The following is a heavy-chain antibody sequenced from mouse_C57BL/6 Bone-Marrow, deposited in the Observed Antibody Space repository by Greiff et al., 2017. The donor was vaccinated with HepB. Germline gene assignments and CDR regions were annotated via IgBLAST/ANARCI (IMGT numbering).Heavy chain of an antibody. D-gene: IGHD2-14*01. CDR1: GFSLTSYA. CDR3: ARNWGTHYYAMDY. J-gene: IGHJ4*01. CDR2: IWTGGGT. V-gene: IGHV2-9-1*01. Sequence: VKLMESGPGLAAPSQSLSITCTVSGFSLTSYAISWVRQPPGKGLEWLGVIWTGGGTNYNSALKSRLSISKDNSKSQVFLKMNSLQTDDTARYYCARNWGTHYYAMDYWGQGTSVTVSS.